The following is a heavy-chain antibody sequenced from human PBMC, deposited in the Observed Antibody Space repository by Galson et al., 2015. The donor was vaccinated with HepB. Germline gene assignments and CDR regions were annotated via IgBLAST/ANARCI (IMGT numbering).Heavy chain of an antibody. J-gene: IGHJ4*02. V-gene: IGHV1-69*13. Sequence: SVKVSCKASGGTFSSYAISWVRQAPGQGLEWMGGITPIFGTANYAQKFQGRVTITADESTSTAYMELSSLRSEDTAVYYCARVDPHSSGSYSWVYWGQGTLVTVSS. CDR2: ITPIFGTA. CDR1: GGTFSSYA. D-gene: IGHD1-26*01. CDR3: ARVDPHSSGSYSWVY.